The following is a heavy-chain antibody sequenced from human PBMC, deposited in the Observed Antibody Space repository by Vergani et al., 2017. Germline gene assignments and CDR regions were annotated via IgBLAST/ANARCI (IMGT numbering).Heavy chain of an antibody. V-gene: IGHV4-59*01. CDR2: IYYSGST. Sequence: QVQLQESGPGLVKPSETLSLTCTVSGGSISSYYWSWIRQPPGKGLEWIGYIYYSGSTNYNPSLQSRVTISVDTSKNQFSLKLSSVTAADTAVYYCARGTYYDFWSGVPRHAFDIWGQGTMVTVSS. CDR3: ARGTYYDFWSGVPRHAFDI. D-gene: IGHD3-3*01. J-gene: IGHJ3*02. CDR1: GGSISSYY.